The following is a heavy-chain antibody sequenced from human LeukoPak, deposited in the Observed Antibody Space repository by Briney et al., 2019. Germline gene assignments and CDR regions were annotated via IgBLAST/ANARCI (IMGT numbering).Heavy chain of an antibody. D-gene: IGHD2-15*01. J-gene: IGHJ4*02. CDR2: TYYRSKWYN. Sequence: SQTLSLTCAISGDSVSSNSAAWNWIRQSPSGGLEWLGRTYYRSKWYNDYAISVKSRITIDPDTSKNQFSLQLNSVTPKDTAVYYCARDQEWPTPRGFDYWGQGTLVTVSS. CDR1: GDSVSSNSAA. V-gene: IGHV6-1*01. CDR3: ARDQEWPTPRGFDY.